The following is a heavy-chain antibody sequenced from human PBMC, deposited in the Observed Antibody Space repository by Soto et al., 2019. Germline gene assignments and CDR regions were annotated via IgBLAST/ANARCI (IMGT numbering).Heavy chain of an antibody. CDR3: AKDLPTYYYDSSDIDY. D-gene: IGHD3-22*01. CDR2: ISYDGSNK. CDR1: GFTFSSYG. V-gene: IGHV3-30*18. J-gene: IGHJ4*02. Sequence: QVQLVESGGGVVQPGRSLRLSCAASGFTFSSYGMHWVRQAPGKGLEWVAVISYDGSNKYYADSVKGRFTISRDNSKNTLYLQMNSLRADDTAVYYCAKDLPTYYYDSSDIDYWGQGTLVTVSS.